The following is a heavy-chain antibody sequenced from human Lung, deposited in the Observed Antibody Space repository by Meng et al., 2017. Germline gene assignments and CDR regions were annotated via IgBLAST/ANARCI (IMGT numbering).Heavy chain of an antibody. J-gene: IGHJ4*02. CDR1: GGSISSGGYS. CDR2: ISHSGST. D-gene: IGHD2-15*01. V-gene: IGHV4-30-2*01. Sequence: LPLQASGSGLVKPSQTLSLTCAVPGGSISSGGYSWSWIRQPPGKGLEWIGYISHSGSTYYNPSLKNRVTISVDRSKNQFSLRLTSVTAADTAVYACARSGYCSGSSCYGSFDSWGQGTLVTVSS. CDR3: ARSGYCSGSSCYGSFDS.